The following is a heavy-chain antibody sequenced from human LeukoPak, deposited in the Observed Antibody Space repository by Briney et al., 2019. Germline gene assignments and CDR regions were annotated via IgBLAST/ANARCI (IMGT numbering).Heavy chain of an antibody. CDR1: GGSISSYY. V-gene: IGHV4-4*09. CDR3: ARHVSPGPRFDY. CDR2: IYTSGST. J-gene: IGHJ4*02. Sequence: SETLSLTCTVSGGSISSYYWSWIRQPPGKGLEWIGYIYTSGSTNYNPSLKSRVTILVDTSKNQFSLKLSSVTAADTAVYYCARHVSPGPRFDYWGQGTLVTVSS.